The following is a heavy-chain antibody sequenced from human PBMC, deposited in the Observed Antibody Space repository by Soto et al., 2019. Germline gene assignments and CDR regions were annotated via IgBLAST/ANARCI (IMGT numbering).Heavy chain of an antibody. Sequence: ASVKVACKASGYTFTSYYIHWVRQAPRQGLEWMGIINPSGDTTSYAQKIQGRLTLTRDTSTSTVYMELRSLRSEDTAVYYCARDLGITIVRGAMDYWGQGTLVTVPQ. D-gene: IGHD3-10*01. V-gene: IGHV1-46*01. J-gene: IGHJ4*02. CDR2: INPSGDTT. CDR3: ARDLGITIVRGAMDY. CDR1: GYTFTSYY.